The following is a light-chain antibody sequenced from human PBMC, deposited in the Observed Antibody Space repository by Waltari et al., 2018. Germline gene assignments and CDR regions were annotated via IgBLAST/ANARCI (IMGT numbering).Light chain of an antibody. CDR1: SQYVGGFNY. CDR2: GVD. V-gene: IGLV2-8*01. CDR3: ASYASTRKV. Sequence: QSALTQPPPASGSPGQSVTIPCPGRSQYVGGFNYVSWNQQLPGKSPKHMIYGVDKRPSGVPDRFSGSKSGNTASLTVSGLQAEDEADYFCASYASTRKVFGGGTKLTVL. J-gene: IGLJ3*02.